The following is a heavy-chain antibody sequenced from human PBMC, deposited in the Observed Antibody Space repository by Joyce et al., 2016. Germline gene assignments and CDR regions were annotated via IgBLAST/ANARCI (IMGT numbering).Heavy chain of an antibody. J-gene: IGHJ4*02. CDR3: AIQRGGSGSYWRYFDY. CDR2: IYYSGST. Sequence: QVQLQESGPGLVKPSETLSLTCTVSGDSISSYYWTWIRQPPGMGVEWIGSIYYSGSTNYTPSLKSRVTKSVDTSKNQFSLKLSSVTASDTAVYYCAIQRGGSGSYWRYFDYWGQGTLVTVSS. V-gene: IGHV4-59*08. D-gene: IGHD1-26*01. CDR1: GDSISSYY.